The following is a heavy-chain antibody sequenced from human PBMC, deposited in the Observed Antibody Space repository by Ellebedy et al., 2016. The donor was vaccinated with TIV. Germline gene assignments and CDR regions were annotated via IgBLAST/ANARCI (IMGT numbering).Heavy chain of an antibody. D-gene: IGHD1-26*01. V-gene: IGHV3-20*04. CDR2: INWNGGST. Sequence: PGGSLRLSCAASGFTLSSYWMSWVRQAPGKGLEWVSGINWNGGSTGYADSVKGRFTISRDNAKNSLYLQMNSLRAEDTALYYCARRIVGATRGWFDPWGQGTLVTVSS. J-gene: IGHJ5*02. CDR1: GFTLSSYW. CDR3: ARRIVGATRGWFDP.